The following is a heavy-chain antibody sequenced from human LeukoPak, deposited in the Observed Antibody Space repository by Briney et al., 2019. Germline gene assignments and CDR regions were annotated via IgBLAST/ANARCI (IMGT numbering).Heavy chain of an antibody. J-gene: IGHJ5*02. D-gene: IGHD3-22*01. Sequence: SETLSLTCAVYGGSFSGYYWSWIRQPPGKGLEWIGEINHSGSTNYNPSLKSRVTISVDTSKNQFSLKLSSVTAADTAVYYCARGGGLQWLLSGWFGPWGQGTLVTVSS. CDR3: ARGGGLQWLLSGWFGP. V-gene: IGHV4-34*01. CDR1: GGSFSGYY. CDR2: INHSGST.